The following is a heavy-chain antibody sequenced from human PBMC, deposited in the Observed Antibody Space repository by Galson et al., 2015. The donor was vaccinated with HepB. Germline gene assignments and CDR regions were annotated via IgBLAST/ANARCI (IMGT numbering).Heavy chain of an antibody. CDR2: IYGGGST. CDR3: TRLEGGDFWSTSYYFAS. D-gene: IGHD3-3*01. Sequence: SLRLSCAASGFIVSGSHMSWVRQAPGKGLEWVSVIYGGGSTYYADSVKGRFTISRDNSKNTLYLQMNSLRVEDTAVYYCTRLEGGDFWSTSYYFASWGQGTLVTVSS. V-gene: IGHV3-66*02. CDR1: GFIVSGSH. J-gene: IGHJ4*02.